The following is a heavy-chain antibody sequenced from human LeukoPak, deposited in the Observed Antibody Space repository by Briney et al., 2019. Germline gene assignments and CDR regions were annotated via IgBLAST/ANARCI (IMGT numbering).Heavy chain of an antibody. V-gene: IGHV4-61*01. J-gene: IGHJ4*02. Sequence: SETLSLTCTVSGASVSRGYYHWTWLRQPPGKGLEWIGDIYASGTTSTRYDPSLRGRATVSVDTSKNQVSLSLSSVTAADTAVYFCARFKSSGWYYFDNWGQGILVTVSS. CDR3: ARFKSSGWYYFDN. CDR2: IYASGTTST. D-gene: IGHD6-19*01. CDR1: GASVSRGYYH.